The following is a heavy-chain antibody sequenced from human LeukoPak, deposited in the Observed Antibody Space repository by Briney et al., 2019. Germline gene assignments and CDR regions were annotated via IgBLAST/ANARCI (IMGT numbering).Heavy chain of an antibody. J-gene: IGHJ4*02. CDR2: IYYSGST. V-gene: IGHV4-39*02. Sequence: SETLSLTCTVSGGSISSSSYYWGWIRQPPGKGLEWIGSIYYSGSTYYNPSLKSRVTISVDTSKNQFSLKLSSVTAADTAVYYCAREGSGSYFNLGAFFDYWGQGTLVTVSS. CDR3: AREGSGSYFNLGAFFDY. D-gene: IGHD1-26*01. CDR1: GGSISSSSYY.